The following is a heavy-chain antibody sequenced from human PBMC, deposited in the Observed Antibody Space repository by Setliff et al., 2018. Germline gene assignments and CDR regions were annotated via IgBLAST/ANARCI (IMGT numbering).Heavy chain of an antibody. CDR3: ARDHAYGSRFYYYYYGMDV. V-gene: IGHV3-30*04. D-gene: IGHD3-10*01. Sequence: PGGSLRLSCAASGFTFSSYAMHWVRQAPGKGLEWVAVISYDGSNKYYADSVKGRFTISRDNAKNSLYLQMNSLRAEDTAVYYCARDHAYGSRFYYYYYGMDVWGQGTTVTVSS. J-gene: IGHJ6*02. CDR2: ISYDGSNK. CDR1: GFTFSSYA.